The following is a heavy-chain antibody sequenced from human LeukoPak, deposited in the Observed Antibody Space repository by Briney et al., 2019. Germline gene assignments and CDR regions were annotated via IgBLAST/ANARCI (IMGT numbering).Heavy chain of an antibody. CDR2: INPSGGST. Sequence: ASVKVSCKASGYTFTSYYMHWVRQAPGQGLEWMRIINPSGGSTSYAQRFQGRVTMTRDTSTSTVYMELSSLTSEDTAVYYCAREQSDITVVAQAYFQYWGQGTLVTVSS. CDR1: GYTFTSYY. D-gene: IGHD6-19*01. CDR3: AREQSDITVVAQAYFQY. V-gene: IGHV1-46*01. J-gene: IGHJ1*01.